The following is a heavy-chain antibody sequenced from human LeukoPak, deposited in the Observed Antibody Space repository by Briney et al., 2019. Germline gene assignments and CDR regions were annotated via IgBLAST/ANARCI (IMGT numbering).Heavy chain of an antibody. Sequence: SETLSLTCTVSGGSISSYYWSWIRQPPGKGLEWIGYIYYSGSTNYNPSLKSRVTISVDTSKNKFSLKLSSVTAADTAVYYCARGPTAGDPFYLFDYWGQGTLVTVSS. V-gene: IGHV4-59*01. CDR1: GGSISSYY. J-gene: IGHJ4*02. CDR2: IYYSGST. CDR3: ARGPTAGDPFYLFDY. D-gene: IGHD6-13*01.